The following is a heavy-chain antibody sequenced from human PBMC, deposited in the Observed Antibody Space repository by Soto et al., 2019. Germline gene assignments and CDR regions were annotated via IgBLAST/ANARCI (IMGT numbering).Heavy chain of an antibody. V-gene: IGHV3-7*01. Sequence: GGSLRLSCAASGFTFSSYWMSWVRQAPGKGLEWVANIKQDGSEKYYVDSVKGRFTISRDNAKNSLYLQMNSLRAEDTAVYYCARGGPGGNYEESWFDPWGQGTLVTVSS. J-gene: IGHJ5*02. CDR1: GFTFSSYW. CDR3: ARGGPGGNYEESWFDP. D-gene: IGHD1-7*01. CDR2: IKQDGSEK.